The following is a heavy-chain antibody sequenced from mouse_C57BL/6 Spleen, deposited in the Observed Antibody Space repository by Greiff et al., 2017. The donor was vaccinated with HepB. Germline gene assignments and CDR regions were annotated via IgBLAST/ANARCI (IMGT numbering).Heavy chain of an antibody. CDR3: ARSFYDYDEDYYAMDY. J-gene: IGHJ4*01. D-gene: IGHD2-4*01. CDR2: INPNNGGT. V-gene: IGHV1-18*01. CDR1: GYTFTDYN. Sequence: VQLQQSGPELVKPGASVKIPCKASGYTFTDYNMDWVKQSHGKSLEWIGDINPNNGGTIYNQKFKGKATLTVDKSSSTAYMELRSLTSEDTAVYYCARSFYDYDEDYYAMDYWGQGTSVTVSS.